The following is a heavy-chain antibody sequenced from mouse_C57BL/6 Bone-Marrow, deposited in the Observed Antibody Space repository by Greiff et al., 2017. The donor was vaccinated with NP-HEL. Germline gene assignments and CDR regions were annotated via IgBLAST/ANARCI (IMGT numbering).Heavy chain of an antibody. CDR1: GYTFTSYW. D-gene: IGHD1-1*01. V-gene: IGHV1-52*01. Sequence: QVQLQQPGAELVRPGSSVKLSCKASGYTFTSYWMHWVKQRPIQGLEWIGNIDPSDSDTHYNQKFKDKATLTVDKSSSTAYMQLSSLTSEDSAVYYCARGAYGSSLAWFAYWGQGTLVTVSA. CDR2: IDPSDSDT. J-gene: IGHJ3*01. CDR3: ARGAYGSSLAWFAY.